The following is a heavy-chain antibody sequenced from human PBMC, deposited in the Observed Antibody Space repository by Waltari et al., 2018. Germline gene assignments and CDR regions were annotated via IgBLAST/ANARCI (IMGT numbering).Heavy chain of an antibody. CDR2: VDNTGSP. Sequence: QVHLQESGPGLVKPSQTLSLTCSISDDSIHTGPFYSTWIRQYPGKGLEWIGYVDNTGSPSYNPSLRSRFSISVDTSRRHFSLKLMSVTAADTASYFCAISSSGGNYFDYWGRGTLVTVSS. D-gene: IGHD6-6*01. CDR1: DDSIHTGPFY. J-gene: IGHJ4*02. V-gene: IGHV4-31*03. CDR3: AISSSGGNYFDY.